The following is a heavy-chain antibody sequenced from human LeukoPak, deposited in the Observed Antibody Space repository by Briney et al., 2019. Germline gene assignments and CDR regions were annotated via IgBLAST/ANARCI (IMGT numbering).Heavy chain of an antibody. D-gene: IGHD1-26*01. CDR3: VRGSPVGSTTGLHF. Sequence: ASVKVSCKASGYTFTDYYMHWVRQAPGQGLEWMGWINPNGGGTNYAQKFQGRASMTRDTSISTAYMELSRLTSDDAAVYYCVRGSPVGSTTGLHFWGQGTLVTVSS. CDR1: GYTFTDYY. V-gene: IGHV1-2*02. J-gene: IGHJ4*02. CDR2: INPNGGGT.